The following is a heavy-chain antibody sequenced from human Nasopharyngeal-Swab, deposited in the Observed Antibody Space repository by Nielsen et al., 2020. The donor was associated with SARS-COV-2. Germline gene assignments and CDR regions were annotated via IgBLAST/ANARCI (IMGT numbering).Heavy chain of an antibody. CDR1: GGSISSGDYY. CDR3: ARVDTAMIEAYFDY. Sequence: LRLSCTVFGGSISSGDYYWSWIRQPPGKGLEWIGYIYYSGSTYYNPSLKSRVTISVDTSKNQFSLKLSSVTAADTAVYYCARVDTAMIEAYFDYWGQGTLVTVSS. D-gene: IGHD5-18*01. CDR2: IYYSGST. V-gene: IGHV4-30-4*01. J-gene: IGHJ4*02.